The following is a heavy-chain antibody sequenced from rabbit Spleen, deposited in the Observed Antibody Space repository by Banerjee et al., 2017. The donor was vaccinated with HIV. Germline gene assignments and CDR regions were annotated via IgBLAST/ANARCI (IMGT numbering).Heavy chain of an antibody. CDR2: IAGSSSGFT. Sequence: QSLEESGGDLVKPGASLTLTCTASGFSFSSSDYMCWVRQAPGKGLEWISCIAGSSSGFTYSAAWAKGPFTISKTSSTTVTLQMTSLTVADTATYVCARDLVAVIGWNFNLWGPGTLVTVS. J-gene: IGHJ4*01. CDR1: GFSFSSSDY. D-gene: IGHD1-1*01. CDR3: ARDLVAVIGWNFNL. V-gene: IGHV1S40*01.